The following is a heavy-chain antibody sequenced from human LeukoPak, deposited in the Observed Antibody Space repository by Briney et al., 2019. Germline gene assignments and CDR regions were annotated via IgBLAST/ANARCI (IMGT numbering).Heavy chain of an antibody. J-gene: IGHJ4*01. CDR3: ARRLVTAGVTYFFDW. D-gene: IGHD6-13*01. CDR2: ICPAGDST. CDR1: GFTFSDYT. V-gene: IGHV3-23*01. Sequence: RGALRLSCVDSGFTFSDYTMSWVRQGPGAGLERVSAICPAGDSTPDADSVEGRFTISRDNSKSTLYLQMHGLRAEDTAVYYCARRLVTAGVTYFFDWGGDGTLGTVSS.